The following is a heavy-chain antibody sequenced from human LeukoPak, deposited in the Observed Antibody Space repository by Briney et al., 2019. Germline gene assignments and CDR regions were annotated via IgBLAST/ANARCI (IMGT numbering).Heavy chain of an antibody. CDR3: ARDFTYCGSDCYPGEYYYYYMDV. CDR1: GYTFTGYY. CDR2: INPNSGAT. D-gene: IGHD2-21*02. V-gene: IGHV1-2*02. Sequence: ASVKVSCKASGYTFTGYYMHWVRQAPGQGLEWMGWINPNSGATNYAQQFQGRVTMTRDTSISTAYMELSRLRSDDTAVYYCARDFTYCGSDCYPGEYYYYYMDVWGKGTTVTISS. J-gene: IGHJ6*03.